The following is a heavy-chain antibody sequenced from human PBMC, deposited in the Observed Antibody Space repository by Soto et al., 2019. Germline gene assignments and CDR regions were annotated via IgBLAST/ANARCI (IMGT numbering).Heavy chain of an antibody. V-gene: IGHV3-33*03. J-gene: IGHJ4*02. Sequence: GGSLRLSCAASGFTFSAYGMHWVRQAPGKGLECVAVIWYDGTNKYYADSVKGRFTISRDNAKNMVYLQMSSLRAEDTALYYCATMAGTYPYWGQGTLVTVSS. CDR1: GFTFSAYG. CDR2: IWYDGTNK. D-gene: IGHD1-26*01. CDR3: ATMAGTYPY.